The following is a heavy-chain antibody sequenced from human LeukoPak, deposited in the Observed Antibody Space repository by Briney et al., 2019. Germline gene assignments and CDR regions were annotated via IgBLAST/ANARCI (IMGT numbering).Heavy chain of an antibody. CDR1: GYTFTRYY. Sequence: ASVKVSCKASGYTFTRYYMHWVRQAPGQGLEWMGWINPNSGGTNYAQKFQGWVTMTRDTSISTAYMELSRLRSDDTAVYYCARAKYQLLNFDYWGQGTLVTVSS. D-gene: IGHD2-2*01. CDR3: ARAKYQLLNFDY. V-gene: IGHV1-2*04. J-gene: IGHJ4*02. CDR2: INPNSGGT.